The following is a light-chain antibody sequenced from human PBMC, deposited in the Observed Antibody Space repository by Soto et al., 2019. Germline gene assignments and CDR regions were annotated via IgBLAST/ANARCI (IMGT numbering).Light chain of an antibody. Sequence: EIVLTQSPATLSLSPGERATLSCRASQSVSSYLAWYQQKPGQAPRLLIYDASNRATGIPARFSGSGSGTDFTLTISSLEPEDFAVYYCQQRSNWRPYTFGHGTKLEIK. J-gene: IGKJ2*01. CDR1: QSVSSY. CDR2: DAS. CDR3: QQRSNWRPYT. V-gene: IGKV3-11*01.